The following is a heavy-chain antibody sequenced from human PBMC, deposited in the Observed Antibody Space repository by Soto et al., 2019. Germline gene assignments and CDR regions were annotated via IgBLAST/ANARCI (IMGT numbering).Heavy chain of an antibody. CDR3: ARDRGEYSGYDSFDYFDY. CDR2: ISAYNGNT. V-gene: IGHV1-18*01. Sequence: ASVKVSCKASGYTFTSYGISWVRQAPGQGLEWMGWISAYNGNTNYAQKLQGRVTMTTDTSTSTAYMELRSLRSDDTAVYYCARDRGEYSGYDSFDYFDYWGQGTLVTVSS. J-gene: IGHJ4*02. CDR1: GYTFTSYG. D-gene: IGHD5-12*01.